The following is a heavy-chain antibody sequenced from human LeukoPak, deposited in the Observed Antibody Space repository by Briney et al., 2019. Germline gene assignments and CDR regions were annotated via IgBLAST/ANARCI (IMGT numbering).Heavy chain of an antibody. CDR3: ARGLQDHFWSGYFYYYYGMDV. D-gene: IGHD3-3*01. J-gene: IGHJ6*02. Sequence: SETLSLTCAVYGGSFSGYYWSWIRKPPGKGMEWNGESNHSGSANYNPSLKSRVTISVDTSKNQFSLKLSSVTAADTAVYYCARGLQDHFWSGYFYYYYGMDVWGQGTTVTVSS. V-gene: IGHV4-34*01. CDR1: GGSFSGYY. CDR2: SNHSGSA.